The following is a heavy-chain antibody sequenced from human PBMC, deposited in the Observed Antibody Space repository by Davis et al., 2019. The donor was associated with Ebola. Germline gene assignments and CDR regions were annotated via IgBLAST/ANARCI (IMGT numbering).Heavy chain of an antibody. J-gene: IGHJ4*02. CDR2: IYYSGST. CDR3: ARDRDYGDYVFDY. D-gene: IGHD4-17*01. V-gene: IGHV4-31*03. Sequence: MPSETLSLTCTVSGGSISSGGYYWSWIRQPPGKGLEWIGYIYYSGSTYYNPSLKSRVTISVDTSKNQFSLKLSSVTAADTAVYYCARDRDYGDYVFDYWGQGTLVTVSS. CDR1: GGSISSGGYY.